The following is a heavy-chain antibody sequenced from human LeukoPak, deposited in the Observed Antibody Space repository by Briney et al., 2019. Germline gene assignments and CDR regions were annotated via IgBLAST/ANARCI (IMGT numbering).Heavy chain of an antibody. Sequence: SETLSLTCTVSGGSISSSNWWSWVRQPPGKGLEWIGEIYHSGSTNYNPSLKSRVTISVDKSKNQFSLKLSSVTAADTAVYYCARLLIAAAGPYFDYWGQGTLVTVSS. CDR2: IYHSGST. V-gene: IGHV4-4*02. D-gene: IGHD6-13*01. CDR1: GGSISSSNW. J-gene: IGHJ4*02. CDR3: ARLLIAAAGPYFDY.